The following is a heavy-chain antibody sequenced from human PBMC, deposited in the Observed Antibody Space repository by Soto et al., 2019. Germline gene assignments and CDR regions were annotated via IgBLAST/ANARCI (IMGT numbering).Heavy chain of an antibody. D-gene: IGHD6-6*01. CDR1: GGSFSGYY. CDR2: INHSGST. J-gene: IGHJ6*02. V-gene: IGHV4-34*01. CDR3: ARDGYSSSSVYYYYGMDV. Sequence: SETLSLTCAVYGGSFSGYYWSWIRQPPGKGLEWIGEINHSGSTNYNPSLKSRVTISVDTSKNQFSLKLSSVTAADTAVYYCARDGYSSSSVYYYYGMDVWGQGTTVTVSS.